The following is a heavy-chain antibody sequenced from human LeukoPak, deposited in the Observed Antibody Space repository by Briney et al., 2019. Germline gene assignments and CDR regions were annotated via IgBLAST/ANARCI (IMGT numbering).Heavy chain of an antibody. V-gene: IGHV1-2*02. CDR1: GYTFTGYY. D-gene: IGHD5-18*01. CDR3: ARGLRGYSYGLTYDAFDI. J-gene: IGHJ3*02. CDR2: INPNSGGT. Sequence: ASVKVSCKASGYTFTGYYMHWVRQAPGQGLGWMGWINPNSGGTNYAQKFQGRVTMTRDTSISTAYMELSRLRSDDTAVYYCARGLRGYSYGLTYDAFDIWGQGTMVTVSS.